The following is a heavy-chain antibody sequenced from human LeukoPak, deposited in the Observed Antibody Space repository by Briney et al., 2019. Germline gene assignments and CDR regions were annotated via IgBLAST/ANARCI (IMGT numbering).Heavy chain of an antibody. Sequence: SETLSLTCTVSGDTISITNYYWGWIRQPPGKGLEWIGSIYYSGSTYYNPSLKSRVTISVDTSKNQFSLNLSSVTAADTAVYYCARRGLIDYWGQGTLVTVSS. CDR3: ARRGLIDY. D-gene: IGHD3/OR15-3a*01. J-gene: IGHJ4*02. CDR2: IYYSGST. CDR1: GDTISITNYY. V-gene: IGHV4-39*01.